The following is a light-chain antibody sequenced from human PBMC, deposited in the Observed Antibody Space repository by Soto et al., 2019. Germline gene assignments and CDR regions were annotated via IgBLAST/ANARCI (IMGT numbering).Light chain of an antibody. CDR3: QQYNSWPPYT. J-gene: IGKJ2*01. V-gene: IGKV3-15*01. CDR2: GAS. CDR1: QSISRN. Sequence: EIVMTQSPATLSVSPGERATLSCRASQSISRNLAWYQQKPGQAPRLLIYGASTTATGIPARFSGSGSGTEFTLTISGLQSEDFAVYYCQQYNSWPPYTFGQGTRLEIK.